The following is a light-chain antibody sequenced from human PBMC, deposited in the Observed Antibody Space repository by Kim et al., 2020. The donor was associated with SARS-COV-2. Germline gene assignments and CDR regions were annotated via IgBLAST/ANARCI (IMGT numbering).Light chain of an antibody. CDR1: SSDVGGYNY. V-gene: IGLV2-8*01. CDR2: EVS. CDR3: SSYAGNNHVI. Sequence: QSALTRPPSASGSPGQSVTISCTGTSSDVGGYNYVSWYQQHPGKAPKLMIYEVSKRPSGVPDRFSGSKSGNTASLTVSGLQAEDEADYYCSSYAGNNHVIFGGGTQLTVL. J-gene: IGLJ2*01.